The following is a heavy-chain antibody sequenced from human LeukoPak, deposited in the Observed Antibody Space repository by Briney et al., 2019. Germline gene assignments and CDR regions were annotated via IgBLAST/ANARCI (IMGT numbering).Heavy chain of an antibody. J-gene: IGHJ5*02. CDR1: GGSISSYY. V-gene: IGHV4-59*12. D-gene: IGHD3-10*01. Sequence: SETLSLTCTVSGGSISSYYWSWIRQPPGKGLEWIGYIYYSGSTYYNPSLKSRVTISVDTSKNQFSLKLSSVTAADTAVYYCARGMVRGEFDPWGQGTLVTVSS. CDR3: ARGMVRGEFDP. CDR2: IYYSGST.